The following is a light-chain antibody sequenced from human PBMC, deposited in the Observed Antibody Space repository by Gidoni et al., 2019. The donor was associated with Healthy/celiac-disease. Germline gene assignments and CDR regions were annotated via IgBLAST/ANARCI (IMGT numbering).Light chain of an antibody. CDR3: QQYGSSPTT. J-gene: IGKJ3*01. CDR1: QSVSSSY. CDR2: GAS. Sequence: VLTQSPGTLSLSPGERATLSCRASQSVSSSYLAWYQQKPGQAPRLLIYGASSRATGIPDRFRGSGSGTDFTLTISRLEPEDFAVYYCQQYGSSPTTFGTXTKVDIK. V-gene: IGKV3-20*01.